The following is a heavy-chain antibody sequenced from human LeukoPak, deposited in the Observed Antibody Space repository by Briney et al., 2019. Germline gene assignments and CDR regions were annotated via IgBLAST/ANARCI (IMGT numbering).Heavy chain of an antibody. CDR2: IYTSGIT. J-gene: IGHJ4*02. Sequence: SQTLSLTCTVSGGSISSGTYYWTWFRQPAGKGLEWIGRIYTSGITNYNPSLKSRVTISVDTSKNQFSLKLNSVTAADTAVYYCARGDDFWSGYLIVSDYWGQGTLVTVSS. CDR1: GGSISSGTYY. V-gene: IGHV4-61*02. D-gene: IGHD3-3*01. CDR3: ARGDDFWSGYLIVSDY.